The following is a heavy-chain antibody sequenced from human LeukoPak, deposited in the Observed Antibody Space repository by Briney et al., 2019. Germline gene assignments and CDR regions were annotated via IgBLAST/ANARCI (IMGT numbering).Heavy chain of an antibody. J-gene: IGHJ4*02. D-gene: IGHD2-21*02. CDR3: KIVVVTAVRAYYFDY. CDR1: GGSISSSIYY. Sequence: SETLSLTCTVSGGSISSSIYYWAWVRQPPGKGLEWIGNIYYSGTTYYNPSLKSRLTISVDTSKNLFSLKLSSVTAADTAVYYCKIVVVTAVRAYYFDYWGQGTLVTVSS. CDR2: IYYSGTT. V-gene: IGHV4-39*01.